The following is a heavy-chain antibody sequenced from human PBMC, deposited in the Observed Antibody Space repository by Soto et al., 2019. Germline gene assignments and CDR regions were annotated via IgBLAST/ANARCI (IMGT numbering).Heavy chain of an antibody. CDR3: ARDEIAVAGLDY. J-gene: IGHJ4*02. D-gene: IGHD6-19*01. Sequence: LRLSCAASGFTFSSYAMHWVRQAPGKGLEWVAVISYDGSNKYYADSVKGRFTISRDNSKNTLYLQMNSLRAEDTAVYYCARDEIAVAGLDYWGQGTLVTVSS. CDR1: GFTFSSYA. V-gene: IGHV3-30-3*01. CDR2: ISYDGSNK.